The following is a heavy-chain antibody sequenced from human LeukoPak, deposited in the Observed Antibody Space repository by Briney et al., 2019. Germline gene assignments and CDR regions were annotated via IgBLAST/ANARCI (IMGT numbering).Heavy chain of an antibody. D-gene: IGHD1-26*01. CDR1: GFTFSTYS. CDR3: ARVLQWELGY. CDR2: ISSSSSYI. J-gene: IGHJ4*02. Sequence: GSLRLSCAASGFTFSTYSMNWVRQAPGKGLEWVSSISSSSSYIYYADSVKGRFTISRDNAKKSVYLQMNSLRAEDTAVYYCARVLQWELGYWGQGTLVTVSS. V-gene: IGHV3-21*01.